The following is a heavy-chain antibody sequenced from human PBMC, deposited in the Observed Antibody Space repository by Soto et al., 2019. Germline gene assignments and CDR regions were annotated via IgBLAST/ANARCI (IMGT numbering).Heavy chain of an antibody. CDR3: AKDHVDADY. CDR2: ISSYNGST. CDR1: GYTFTSSG. Sequence: QVQLVQSGAEVKKPGASVKVSCKTSGYTFTSSGISWVRQAPGQGLEWMGWISSYNGSTNYAQNLQGRVTMTTDTSTSTAYMEVRSLKSDDTAVYYCAKDHVDADYWGQGTLVTVSS. J-gene: IGHJ4*02. D-gene: IGHD5-18*01. V-gene: IGHV1-18*01.